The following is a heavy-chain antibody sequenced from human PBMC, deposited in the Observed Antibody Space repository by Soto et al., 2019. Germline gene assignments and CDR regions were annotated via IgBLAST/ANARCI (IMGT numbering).Heavy chain of an antibody. J-gene: IGHJ6*02. CDR3: ARGLAVRGSYGLDV. V-gene: IGHV4-30-2*01. CDR1: GASISRGGSS. D-gene: IGHD3-10*01. Sequence: SETLSLTCAVSGASISRGGSSWSWIRQAPGTGLEWIGYIYHNGITNYNPSLKSRVTISVDKSQNQSSLSLNFVTAADTAVYYCARGLAVRGSYGLDVWGQGTTVTV. CDR2: IYHNGIT.